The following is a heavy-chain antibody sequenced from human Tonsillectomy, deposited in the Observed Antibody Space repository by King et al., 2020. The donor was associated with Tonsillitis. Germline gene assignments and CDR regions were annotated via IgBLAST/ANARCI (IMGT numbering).Heavy chain of an antibody. CDR3: ARDSYYDCSGYSDS. CDR2: INPNSGGT. D-gene: IGHD3-22*01. J-gene: IGHJ4*02. Sequence: VQLVESGAEVKKPGASVKVSCEASGYTFTDYYMHWVRQAPGQGLEWMGWINPNSGGTNYSQKFQGRVTMTRDTSINTAYMELSRLRSDDTAVYYCARDSYYDCSGYSDSWGQGTPVTVSS. V-gene: IGHV1-2*02. CDR1: GYTFTDYY.